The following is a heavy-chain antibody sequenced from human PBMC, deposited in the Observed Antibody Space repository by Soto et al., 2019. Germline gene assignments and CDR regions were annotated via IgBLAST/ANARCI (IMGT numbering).Heavy chain of an antibody. CDR2: IYHSGST. D-gene: IGHD3-22*01. CDR3: GRHFDTSGYSYLDAFDV. Sequence: PSETLSLTCTVSGGSISNHYWSWIRQPPGKGLEWIGYIYHSGSTNYNFSLKSRVTISMDTSKSQFSLKLSSVTAADTAVYYCGRHFDTSGYSYLDAFDVWGQGTMVTVSS. CDR1: GGSISNHY. J-gene: IGHJ3*01. V-gene: IGHV4-59*08.